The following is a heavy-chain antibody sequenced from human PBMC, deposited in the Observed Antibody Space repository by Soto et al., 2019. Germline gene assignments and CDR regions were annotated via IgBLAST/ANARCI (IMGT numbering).Heavy chain of an antibody. V-gene: IGHV3-33*01. CDR3: ARTVDYYYYIDV. CDR2: IWFDGSEK. J-gene: IGHJ6*03. CDR1: GFTFSNYG. Sequence: PGGSLRLSCAASGFTFSNYGMHWVRQAPGKGLEWVAVIWFDGSEKNYADSVKGRFTISRDNSKDTLYLQMNSLRVDDTAVYYCARTVDYYYYIDVWGKGTTVTVSS.